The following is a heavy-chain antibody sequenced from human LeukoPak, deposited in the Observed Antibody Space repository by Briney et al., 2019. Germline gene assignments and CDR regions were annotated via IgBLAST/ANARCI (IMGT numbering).Heavy chain of an antibody. V-gene: IGHV1-2*02. Sequence: ASVKVSCKASGYTFTGYYMHWVRQAPGQGLEWMGWINPNSGGTNYAQKFQGRVTMTRDASISTAYMELSRLRSDDTAVYYCARRVVVPAAIIWFDPWGQGTLVTVSS. CDR3: ARRVVVPAAIIWFDP. J-gene: IGHJ5*02. CDR2: INPNSGGT. D-gene: IGHD2-2*02. CDR1: GYTFTGYY.